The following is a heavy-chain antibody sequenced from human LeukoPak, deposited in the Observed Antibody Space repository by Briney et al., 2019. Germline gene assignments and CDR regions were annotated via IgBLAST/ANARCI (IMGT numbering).Heavy chain of an antibody. D-gene: IGHD3-22*01. V-gene: IGHV1-18*01. CDR3: AGAHYYDSRGNFDY. Sequence: ASVKVSCKASGYTFTSYGISWVRQAPGQGLEWMGWISAYNGNTNYAQKLQGRVTMTTDTSTSTAYMELRSLRSDDTAVYYCAGAHYYDSRGNFDYWGQGTLVTVSS. CDR2: ISAYNGNT. J-gene: IGHJ4*02. CDR1: GYTFTSYG.